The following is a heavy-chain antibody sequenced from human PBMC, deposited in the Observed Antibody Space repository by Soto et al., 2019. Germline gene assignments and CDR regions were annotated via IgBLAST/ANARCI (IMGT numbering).Heavy chain of an antibody. CDR1: GFTCSSYA. V-gene: IGHV3-23*01. D-gene: IGHD2-15*01. J-gene: IGHJ2*01. CDR3: AKDRGYCSGGSCSPYWYFDL. Sequence: GGSLRLSCAASGFTCSSYAMSWVCQAPGKGLEWVSAISGSGGSTYYADSVKGRFTISRDNSKNTLYLQMNSLRAEDTAVYYCAKDRGYCSGGSCSPYWYFDLWGRGTLVTVSS. CDR2: ISGSGGST.